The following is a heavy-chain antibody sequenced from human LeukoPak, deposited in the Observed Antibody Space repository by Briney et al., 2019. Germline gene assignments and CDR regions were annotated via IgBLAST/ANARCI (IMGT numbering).Heavy chain of an antibody. CDR3: ASLRTSCHVSGGGGMDL. J-gene: IGHJ6*02. D-gene: IGHD3-10*01. Sequence: GGSLRLSCAVSGVTFSTHWRYWVRQAPGKELVWVSRISGDGSMTSYADSVKGRFTISRDNAEDTLFLQMTSLRVEDTALYFCASLRTSCHVSGGGGMDLWGQGTTVTVSS. CDR2: ISGDGSMT. V-gene: IGHV3-74*01. CDR1: GVTFSTHW.